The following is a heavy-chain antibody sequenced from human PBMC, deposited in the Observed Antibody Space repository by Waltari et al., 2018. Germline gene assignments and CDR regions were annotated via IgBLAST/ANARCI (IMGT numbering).Heavy chain of an antibody. CDR3: ATLDRSDPYMDV. J-gene: IGHJ6*03. V-gene: IGHV3-30*02. CDR2: VSFDGSKE. D-gene: IGHD1-1*01. CDR1: GGRFRNYG. Sequence: QVLLVESGGGVVQPGGSLRLSCAASGGRFRNYGMHWVRQAPGKGLEWVAFVSFDGSKEFYADSVKGRFTVSRDNSKTTLYLEMNSLRPEDTAVFYCATLDRSDPYMDVWGTGTTLTVS.